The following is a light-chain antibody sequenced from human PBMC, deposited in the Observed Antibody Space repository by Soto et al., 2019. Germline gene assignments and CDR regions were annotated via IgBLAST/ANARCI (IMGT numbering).Light chain of an antibody. CDR3: AAWDDSLDGVV. CDR1: SSNIGDNT. J-gene: IGLJ2*01. CDR2: RND. V-gene: IGLV1-44*01. Sequence: QAVVTQPPSASGTPGQRVTISCSGSSSNIGDNTVNWYQQLPGTAPKLLIYRNDQRPPGVPDRFSGSKSGTSASLGISGLQSEDEADYYCAAWDDSLDGVVFGGGTQLTVL.